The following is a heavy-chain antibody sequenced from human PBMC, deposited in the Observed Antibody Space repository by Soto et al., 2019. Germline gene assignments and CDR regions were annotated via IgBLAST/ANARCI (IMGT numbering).Heavy chain of an antibody. D-gene: IGHD3-22*01. CDR3: ARDRYDSSGYVIIDAFDI. CDR1: GGSISSSNW. CDR2: IYHSGST. V-gene: IGHV4-4*02. Sequence: QVQLQESGPGLVKPSGTLSLTCAVSGGSISSSNWWSWVRQPPGKGLEWIGEIYHSGSTNYNPSLKVRATISVDKSKNQFSLKLSSVTAADTAVYYCARDRYDSSGYVIIDAFDIWGQGTMVTVSS. J-gene: IGHJ3*02.